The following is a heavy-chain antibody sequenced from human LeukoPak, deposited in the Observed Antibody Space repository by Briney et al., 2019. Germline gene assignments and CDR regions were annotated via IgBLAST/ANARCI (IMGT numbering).Heavy chain of an antibody. CDR1: GYTFTGYY. Sequence: ASVKVSCKASGYTFTGYYMRWVRQAPGQGLGWMGWINHNSGGTHYAQKFQGRVTVTRNTSISTTYMDLSRLKSDDTAIYYCARKGEIYGDYDYWGQGTLVTVSS. CDR2: INHNSGGT. V-gene: IGHV1-2*02. D-gene: IGHD4-17*01. CDR3: ARKGEIYGDYDY. J-gene: IGHJ4*02.